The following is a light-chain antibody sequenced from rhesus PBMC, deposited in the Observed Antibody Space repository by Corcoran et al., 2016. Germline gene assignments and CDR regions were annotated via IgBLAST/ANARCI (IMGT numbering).Light chain of an antibody. CDR2: KAS. V-gene: IGKV1-22*01. CDR3: LQYSSSPWT. J-gene: IGKJ1*01. Sequence: DIQMTQSPSSLSASVGDKVSITCRASQGISSWLPWYQQKPGKAPKLLIYKASSLQSGAPSRLSGSGSGTDFTLTISSLRPEDFATYYCLQYSSSPWTFGQGTKVEI. CDR1: QGISSW.